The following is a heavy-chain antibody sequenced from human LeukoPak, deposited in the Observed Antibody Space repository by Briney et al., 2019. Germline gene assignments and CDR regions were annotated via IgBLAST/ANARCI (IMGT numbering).Heavy chain of an antibody. V-gene: IGHV4-61*03. Sequence: YNPSLKSRVTISVDTSKNHFSLRLSSVTAADTAVYYCARGVLGSRGYYFDYWGQGTVVTVSS. CDR3: ARGVLGSRGYYFDY. J-gene: IGHJ4*02. D-gene: IGHD6-6*01.